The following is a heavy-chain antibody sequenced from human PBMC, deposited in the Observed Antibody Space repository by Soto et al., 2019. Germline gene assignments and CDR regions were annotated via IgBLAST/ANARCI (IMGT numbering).Heavy chain of an antibody. Sequence: QVQLVESGGGVVQPGRSLRLSCAASGFTFSSYGMHWVRQAPGKGLEWVAIISYDGSHKYYRESVKGRFTISRDNSKNTLYLQMNSLRPEDTAVYYCAKGHDDSSGYRLPDYWGQGTLVTVSS. D-gene: IGHD3-22*01. CDR2: ISYDGSHK. J-gene: IGHJ4*02. V-gene: IGHV3-30*18. CDR3: AKGHDDSSGYRLPDY. CDR1: GFTFSSYG.